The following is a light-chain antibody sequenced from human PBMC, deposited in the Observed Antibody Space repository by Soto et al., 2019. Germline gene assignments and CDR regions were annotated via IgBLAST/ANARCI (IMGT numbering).Light chain of an antibody. Sequence: QSVLTQPASVSGSPGQSITISCTGTSSDVGSYNLVSWYQQYPGKAPKLMIFEGSKRPSGLSNRFSGSKSGNTASLTISGLQAEDEADYYCCSYAGSSTLVFGGGTKLTVL. V-gene: IGLV2-23*01. CDR3: CSYAGSSTLV. CDR1: SSDVGSYNL. J-gene: IGLJ3*02. CDR2: EGS.